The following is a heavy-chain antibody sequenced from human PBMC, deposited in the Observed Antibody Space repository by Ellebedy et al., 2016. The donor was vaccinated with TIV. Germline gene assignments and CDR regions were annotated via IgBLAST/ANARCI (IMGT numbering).Heavy chain of an antibody. J-gene: IGHJ4*02. Sequence: AASVKVSCKASGATFNTYAITWVRQAPGQGLEWMGWISAYNGNTNYAQKVQGRVTMTTDTSTSTAYMELRSLRSDDTAVYYCARGEIYYDTSGLLTNWGQGTLVTVSS. CDR2: ISAYNGNT. V-gene: IGHV1-18*01. CDR3: ARGEIYYDTSGLLTN. CDR1: GATFNTYA. D-gene: IGHD3-22*01.